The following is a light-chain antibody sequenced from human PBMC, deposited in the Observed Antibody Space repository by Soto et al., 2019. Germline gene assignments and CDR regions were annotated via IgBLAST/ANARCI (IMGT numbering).Light chain of an antibody. CDR3: QQYNSYSIT. J-gene: IGKJ5*01. Sequence: DIQMTQSPSTLSASVGDRVTITCRASQSISSWLAWYQQKPGKAPKLLIYDASSLESGVPSRFSGSGSGTEFTLTISRLQPDDFATYYRQQYNSYSITFGQGTRLEIK. V-gene: IGKV1-5*01. CDR1: QSISSW. CDR2: DAS.